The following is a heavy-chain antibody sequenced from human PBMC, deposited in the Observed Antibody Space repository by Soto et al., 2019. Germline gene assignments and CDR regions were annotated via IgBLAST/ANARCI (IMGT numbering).Heavy chain of an antibody. D-gene: IGHD6-19*01. CDR2: MNPNSGNT. CDR3: ARGGEAYSSGWYNAFDI. CDR1: GYTFTSYD. Sequence: ASVKVSCKASGYTFTSYDINWVRQATGQGLEWMGWMNPNSGNTGYAQKFQGRVTMTRNTSISTAYMELSSLRSEDTAVYYCARGGEAYSSGWYNAFDIWGQGTMVTV. V-gene: IGHV1-8*01. J-gene: IGHJ3*02.